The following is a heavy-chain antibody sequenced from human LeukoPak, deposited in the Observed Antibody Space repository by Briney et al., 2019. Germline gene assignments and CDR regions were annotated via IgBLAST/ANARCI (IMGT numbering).Heavy chain of an antibody. CDR2: INSDGSST. CDR3: ARLAARFTGRRIGSRKPYGMDV. CDR1: GFTFSSYW. Sequence: PGGSLRLSCAASGFTFSSYWMHWVRQAPGKGLVWVSRINSDGSSTSYADSVKGRFTISRDNAKNTLYLQMNSLRAEDTAVYYCARLAARFTGRRIGSRKPYGMDVWGQGTTVTVSS. V-gene: IGHV3-74*01. D-gene: IGHD6-6*01. J-gene: IGHJ6*02.